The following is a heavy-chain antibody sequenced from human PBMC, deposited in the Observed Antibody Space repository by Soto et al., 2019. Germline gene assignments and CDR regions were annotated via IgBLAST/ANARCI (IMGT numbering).Heavy chain of an antibody. J-gene: IGHJ4*02. CDR3: AKDGGNSGFDY. CDR2: IYYSGST. V-gene: IGHV4-39*01. D-gene: IGHD2-21*02. CDR1: GGSFTSNN. Sequence: SETLSLTCAVSGGSFTSNNWGWIRQPPGKGLEWIGSIYYSGSTYYNPSLKSRVTISVDTSKNQFSLKLSSVTAADTAVYYCAKDGGNSGFDYWGQGTLVTVSS.